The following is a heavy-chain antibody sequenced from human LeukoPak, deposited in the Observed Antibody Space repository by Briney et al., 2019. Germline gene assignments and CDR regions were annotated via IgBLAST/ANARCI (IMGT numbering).Heavy chain of an antibody. CDR2: ISYDGSNK. Sequence: PGRSLRFSCAASGFTFSSYGMHWVRQAPGRGLEWVAVISYDGSNKYYADSVKGRFTISRDNSKNTLYLQMNSLRAEDTAVYYCAKVPSVLYSSSWYCLDYWGQGTLVTVSS. CDR3: AKVPSVLYSSSWYCLDY. D-gene: IGHD6-13*01. CDR1: GFTFSSYG. J-gene: IGHJ4*02. V-gene: IGHV3-30*18.